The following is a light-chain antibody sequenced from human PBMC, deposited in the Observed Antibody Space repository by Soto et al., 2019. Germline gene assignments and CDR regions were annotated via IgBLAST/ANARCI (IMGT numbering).Light chain of an antibody. J-gene: IGKJ4*01. Sequence: EIVMTQSPATLSVSPGERATLSCRASQSISTNLAWYQQKPGQAPRLLIYVASTRATGIPARFSGSGSGTDFTLTISSLQSEDFAVYYCQQYNNLPPLTFGGGTKVEIK. CDR2: VAS. CDR3: QQYNNLPPLT. CDR1: QSISTN. V-gene: IGKV3-15*01.